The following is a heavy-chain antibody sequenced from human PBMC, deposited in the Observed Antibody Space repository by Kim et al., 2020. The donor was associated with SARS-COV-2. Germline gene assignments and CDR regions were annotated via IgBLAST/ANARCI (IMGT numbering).Heavy chain of an antibody. CDR2: GST. V-gene: IGHV3-23*01. Sequence: GSTYYAHSVKGRFTISRDNSTNTLYLQMNSLVAEDTAVYYCARSTGDLGYWGQGTLVTVSS. J-gene: IGHJ4*02. D-gene: IGHD7-27*01. CDR3: ARSTGDLGY.